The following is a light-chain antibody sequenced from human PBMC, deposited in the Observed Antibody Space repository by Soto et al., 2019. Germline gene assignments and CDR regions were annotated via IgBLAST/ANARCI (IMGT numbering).Light chain of an antibody. CDR2: DAS. CDR3: QQRGNWPPTWT. CDR1: QSIGYY. J-gene: IGKJ1*01. Sequence: EIVLTQSPATLSLSPVERSITSCRALQSIGYYLAWYQETTGQAPRLLIYDASIRATGIPARFSGSWSGKDFTRNINGLEPEESAGYYCQQRGNWPPTWTVGQGTKVDIK. V-gene: IGKV3-11*01.